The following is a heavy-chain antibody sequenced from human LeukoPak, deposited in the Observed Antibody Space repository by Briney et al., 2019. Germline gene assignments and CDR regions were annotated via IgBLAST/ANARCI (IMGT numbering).Heavy chain of an antibody. V-gene: IGHV3-30*02. J-gene: IGHJ4*02. CDR1: GFTFSDYY. Sequence: GGSLRLSCAASGFTFSDYYMNWIRQAPGKGLEWVAFIRHDGSNKYYADSVKGRFIISRDNSRNTLYLQMNSLRPEDTAVYYCAKDRPVYYDGSGYFDYWGQGTLVTVSS. CDR3: AKDRPVYYDGSGYFDY. CDR2: IRHDGSNK. D-gene: IGHD3-10*01.